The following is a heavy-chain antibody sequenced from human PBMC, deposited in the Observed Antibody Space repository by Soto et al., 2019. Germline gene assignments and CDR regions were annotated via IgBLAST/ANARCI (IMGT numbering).Heavy chain of an antibody. Sequence: TSETLSLTCTVSGGSISSYYWSWIRQPPGKGLEWIGYIYYSGSTNYNPSLKSRVTISVDTSKNQFSLKLSSVTAADTAVYYCARATGTAMDYWGQGTLVTVSS. J-gene: IGHJ4*02. D-gene: IGHD5-18*01. CDR1: GGSISSYY. CDR3: ARATGTAMDY. V-gene: IGHV4-59*01. CDR2: IYYSGST.